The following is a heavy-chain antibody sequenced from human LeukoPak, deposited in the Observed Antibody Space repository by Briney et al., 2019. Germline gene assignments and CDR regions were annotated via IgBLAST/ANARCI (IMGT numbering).Heavy chain of an antibody. CDR2: ITQDGSKK. J-gene: IGHJ6*02. V-gene: IGHV3-7*03. CDR1: GFTFSTYW. Sequence: VPPGGSLRLSCAASGFTFSTYWMNWVRQAPGKGLEWVAYITQDGSKKYYVDSVKGRFSISRDDAKKSLYLQMNSLRAEDTAVYYCGRDMDVWGQGTTVTVSS. CDR3: GRDMDV.